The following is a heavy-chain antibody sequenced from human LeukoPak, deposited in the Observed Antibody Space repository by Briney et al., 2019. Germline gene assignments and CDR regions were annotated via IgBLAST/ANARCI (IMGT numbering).Heavy chain of an antibody. CDR3: ARFYSAYDT. Sequence: SETLSLTCTVSGGSTSNYYWSWIRRPPGKGLEWIGNVYYTGSTNYSPSLKSRVIISIDRSKNQFSLTLSSVTAADTAIYYCARFYSAYDTWGQGTLVTVSS. CDR1: GGSTSNYY. D-gene: IGHD5-12*01. V-gene: IGHV4-59*01. CDR2: VYYTGST. J-gene: IGHJ4*02.